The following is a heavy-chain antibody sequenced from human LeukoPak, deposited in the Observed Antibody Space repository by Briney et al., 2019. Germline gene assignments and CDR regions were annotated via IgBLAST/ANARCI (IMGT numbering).Heavy chain of an antibody. V-gene: IGHV3-30-3*01. CDR3: ARDLSGSYMSDY. Sequence: GGSLRLSCAASGFTFSNYAMHWARQAPGKGLEWLAFISHDRSNNCHADSVKGRFTISRDNSKNTLYLQINSLTDEDTAVYYCARDLSGSYMSDYWGQGTLVTVSS. J-gene: IGHJ4*02. CDR2: ISHDRSNN. CDR1: GFTFSNYA. D-gene: IGHD3-10*01.